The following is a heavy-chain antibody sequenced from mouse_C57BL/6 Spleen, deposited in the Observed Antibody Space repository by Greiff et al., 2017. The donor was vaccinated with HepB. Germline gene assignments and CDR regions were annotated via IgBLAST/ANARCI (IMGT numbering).Heavy chain of an antibody. V-gene: IGHV5-4*01. CDR3: AREGTMIRDWYFDV. Sequence: VQLKESGGGLVKPGGSLKLSCAASGFTFSSYAMSWVRQTPEKRLEWVATISDGGSYTYYPDNVKGRFTISRDNAKNNLYLQMSHLKSEDTAMYYCAREGTMIRDWYFDVWGTGTTVTVSS. CDR2: ISDGGSYT. D-gene: IGHD2-4*01. CDR1: GFTFSSYA. J-gene: IGHJ1*03.